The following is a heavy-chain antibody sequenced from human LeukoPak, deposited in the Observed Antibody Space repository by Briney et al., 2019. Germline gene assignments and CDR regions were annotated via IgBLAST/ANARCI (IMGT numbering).Heavy chain of an antibody. D-gene: IGHD6-19*01. CDR2: ISFDGSNK. Sequence: GGSLRLSCAASGFTFSNHGMHWVRQAPGKGLEWVAFISFDGSNKYYADSVKGRFTISRDNSKNTLYLQVNSLRAEDTAVYYCAKATGKGVPYTSGWIDYWGQGTLVTVSS. J-gene: IGHJ4*02. CDR3: AKATGKGVPYTSGWIDY. V-gene: IGHV3-30*18. CDR1: GFTFSNHG.